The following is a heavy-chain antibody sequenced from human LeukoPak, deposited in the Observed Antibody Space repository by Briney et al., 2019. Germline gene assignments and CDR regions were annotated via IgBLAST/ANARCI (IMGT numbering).Heavy chain of an antibody. J-gene: IGHJ4*02. Sequence: GRSLRLSCAASGFTFSSYGMHWVHQAPGKGLEWVAAISYDGSDKYYEDSVKGRFTISRDNSKNTLFLQMNSLRAEDTAVYYCAKEFQYYYDSSGYVFDYWGQGTLVTVSS. CDR3: AKEFQYYYDSSGYVFDY. V-gene: IGHV3-30*18. CDR1: GFTFSSYG. D-gene: IGHD3-22*01. CDR2: ISYDGSDK.